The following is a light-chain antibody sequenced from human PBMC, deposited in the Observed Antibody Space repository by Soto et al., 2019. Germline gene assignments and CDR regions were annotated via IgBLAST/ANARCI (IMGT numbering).Light chain of an antibody. V-gene: IGKV3D-15*01. CDR1: QSVSRS. Sequence: ESVLTRSPRTLSLSRGERATLYYRGIQSVSRSFLAWYQQKSGQAPRLLIYGASTRATGIPDRFSGSGSGTEFTLTVSGLQSEDFAVYYCQQYNNWPPITFGQGTGLAIK. CDR3: QQYNNWPPIT. CDR2: GAS. J-gene: IGKJ5*01.